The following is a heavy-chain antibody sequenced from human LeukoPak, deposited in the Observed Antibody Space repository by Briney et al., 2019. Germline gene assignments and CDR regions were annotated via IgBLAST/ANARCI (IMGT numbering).Heavy chain of an antibody. CDR1: GFTFSTYN. CDR2: ISSSSNYM. J-gene: IGHJ3*02. Sequence: GGSLRLSWAASGFTFSTYNMNWVRQAPGKGLEWVSSISSSSNYMYYADSVTGRFTISRANATNSLYLQMNILRAEDTDVYYCARDVGASAPDAFDIWGQGTMVTVSS. V-gene: IGHV3-21*01. D-gene: IGHD1-26*01. CDR3: ARDVGASAPDAFDI.